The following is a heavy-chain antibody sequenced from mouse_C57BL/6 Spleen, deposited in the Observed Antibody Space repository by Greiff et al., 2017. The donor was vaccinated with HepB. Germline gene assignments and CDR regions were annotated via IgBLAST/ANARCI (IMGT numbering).Heavy chain of an antibody. CDR3: ARYYGSSSWYFDV. D-gene: IGHD1-1*01. Sequence: VKLMESGPELVKPGASVKISCKASGYTFTDYYINWVKQRPGQGLEWIGWIFPGSGSTYYNEKFQGKATLTVDKSSSTAYMLLSSLTSEDSAVYFCARYYGSSSWYFDVWGTGTTVTVSS. CDR2: IFPGSGST. CDR1: GYTFTDYY. V-gene: IGHV1-75*01. J-gene: IGHJ1*03.